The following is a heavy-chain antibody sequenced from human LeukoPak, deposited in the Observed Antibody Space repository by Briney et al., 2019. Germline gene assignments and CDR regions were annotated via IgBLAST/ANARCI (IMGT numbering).Heavy chain of an antibody. CDR1: GYTLTELS. CDR2: FDPEDGET. V-gene: IGHV1-24*01. J-gene: IGHJ2*01. D-gene: IGHD6-13*01. Sequence: ASVKVSCKVSGYTLTELSMHWVRQAPGKGLEWMGGFDPEDGETIYAQKFQGRVTMTEDTSTDTAYMELSSLRSEDTAVYYCATDSTPAAPPLLWYFDLWGRGTLVTVSS. CDR3: ATDSTPAAPPLLWYFDL.